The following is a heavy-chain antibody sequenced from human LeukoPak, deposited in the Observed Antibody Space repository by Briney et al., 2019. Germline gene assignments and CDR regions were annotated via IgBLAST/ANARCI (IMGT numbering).Heavy chain of an antibody. CDR2: INPNSGDT. V-gene: IGHV1-2*02. Sequence: ASVKVSCKASGYTFTGYYIHWVRQAPGQGLDWMGWINPNSGDTKYEENFQGRVTMTRDTSISTAYMELSRLRSDDTAVYYCARGARQQLVPGLDYWGQGTLVTVSS. D-gene: IGHD6-13*01. J-gene: IGHJ4*02. CDR3: ARGARQQLVPGLDY. CDR1: GYTFTGYY.